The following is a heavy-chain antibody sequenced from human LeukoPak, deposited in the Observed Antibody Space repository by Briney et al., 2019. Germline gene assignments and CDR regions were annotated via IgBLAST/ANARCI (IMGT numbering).Heavy chain of an antibody. V-gene: IGHV4-30-4*08. CDR1: GGSISSSNNY. CDR2: ISSSGRT. D-gene: IGHD3-10*01. CDR3: ARGQYGSGIAY. Sequence: PSETLSLTCTVSGGSISSSNNYWGWIRQPPGKGLEWIGYISSSGRTYYNPSLKSRITISIDTAKTQFSLKVNSVTAADTAVYYCARGQYGSGIAYWGQGTLVTVSS. J-gene: IGHJ4*02.